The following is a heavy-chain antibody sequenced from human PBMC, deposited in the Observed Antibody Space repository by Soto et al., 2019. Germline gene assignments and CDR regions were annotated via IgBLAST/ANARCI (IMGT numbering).Heavy chain of an antibody. Sequence: SETLSLTCAVSSYSISGGFYWSWIRQPPGKGLEWIGNSYHSGSAHYNPSLKSRVTMSVDKSKNNFSMRLTSVTAADTAVYYCARVTIFEYWFDPWGQGNLVT. CDR2: SYHSGSA. V-gene: IGHV4-38-2*01. D-gene: IGHD3-3*01. CDR3: ARVTIFEYWFDP. CDR1: SYSISGGFY. J-gene: IGHJ5*02.